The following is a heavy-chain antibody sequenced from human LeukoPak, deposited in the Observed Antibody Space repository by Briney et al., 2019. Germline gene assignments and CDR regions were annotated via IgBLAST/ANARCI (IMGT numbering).Heavy chain of an antibody. D-gene: IGHD3-10*01. V-gene: IGHV4-59*10. CDR2: IYSSGSI. J-gene: IGHJ4*02. CDR1: NGSFSGYY. Sequence: SETLSLTCAVYNGSFSGYYWTWIRQPAGKGLEWIGRIYSSGSINYNPSLKSRVTMSVDTSKNQFPLKLTSVTAADTAVYYCARGVYGSGDYWGQGTLVTVSS. CDR3: ARGVYGSGDY.